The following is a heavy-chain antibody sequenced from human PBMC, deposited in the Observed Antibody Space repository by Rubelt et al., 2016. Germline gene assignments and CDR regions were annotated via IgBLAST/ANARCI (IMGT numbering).Heavy chain of an antibody. V-gene: IGHV3-23*01. CDR3: ASYTPGCRSFEN. Sequence: SCAASGFTFSSYAMTWVRQVPGKGLEWVSGISGSGGRTYNADSVKGRFTISRDNAKNSLYLAMNSLRAEDTAVYYCASYTPGCRSFENWGQGTLVTVSS. D-gene: IGHD1-1*01. CDR2: ISGSGGRT. J-gene: IGHJ4*02. CDR1: GFTFSSYA.